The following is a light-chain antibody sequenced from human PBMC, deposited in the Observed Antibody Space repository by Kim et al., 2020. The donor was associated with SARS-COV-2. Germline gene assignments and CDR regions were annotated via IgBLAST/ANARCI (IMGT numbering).Light chain of an antibody. CDR2: EVD. CDR3: CSFAGVMTADD. V-gene: IGLV2-23*02. Sequence: QSVVTQPASLSGSPGQSITISCTGTSDDIGYFNLVSWYQQYPGKAPKLIIYEVDKRPSGISNRFSGSKSGSTASLTISGLQAEDEADYYCCSFAGVMTADDFGTGTKVTVL. J-gene: IGLJ1*01. CDR1: SDDIGYFNL.